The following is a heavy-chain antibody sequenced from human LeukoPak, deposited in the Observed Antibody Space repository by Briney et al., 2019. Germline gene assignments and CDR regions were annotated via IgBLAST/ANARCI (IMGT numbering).Heavy chain of an antibody. D-gene: IGHD2-21*01. CDR1: GLTFHDYA. Sequence: PGGSLRLSCAFSGLTFHDYAMTWVRQAPGKGLEWVSTIVGDSSKTYYADSVKGRFTISRDNSNYMLFLHMNSLRAEDTAIYYCAKQPYNYYYLDVWGKGTTVTVSS. CDR2: IVGDSSKT. CDR3: AKQPYNYYYLDV. V-gene: IGHV3-23*01. J-gene: IGHJ6*03.